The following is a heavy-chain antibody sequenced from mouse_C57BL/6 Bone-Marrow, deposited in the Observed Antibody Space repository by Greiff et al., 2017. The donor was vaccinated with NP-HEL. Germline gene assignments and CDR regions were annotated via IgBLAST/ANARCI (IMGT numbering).Heavy chain of an antibody. CDR2: IYPGGGYT. CDR3: ARSPQLGRDWYFDV. Sequence: QVTLKVSGAELVRPGTSVKMSCKASGYTFTNYWIGWAKQRPGHGLEWIGDIYPGGGYTNYNEKFKGKATLTADKSSSTAYMQFSSLTSEDSAIYYCARSPQLGRDWYFDVWGTGTTVTVSS. J-gene: IGHJ1*03. V-gene: IGHV1-63*01. CDR1: GYTFTNYW. D-gene: IGHD4-1*02.